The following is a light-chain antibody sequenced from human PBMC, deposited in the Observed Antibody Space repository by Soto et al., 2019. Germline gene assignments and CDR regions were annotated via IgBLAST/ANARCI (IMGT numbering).Light chain of an antibody. Sequence: QSVLTQPPSASGSPGQSVTISCSGNTSDIGNYKYVSWYQQHPGKGPKVVIYEVSKRPSGVPDRFSGSKSGSTASLTLSGIQAEDEADYYCSSYAGTSWVFGGGTKLTVL. CDR1: TSDIGNYKY. CDR2: EVS. J-gene: IGLJ3*02. V-gene: IGLV2-8*01. CDR3: SSYAGTSWV.